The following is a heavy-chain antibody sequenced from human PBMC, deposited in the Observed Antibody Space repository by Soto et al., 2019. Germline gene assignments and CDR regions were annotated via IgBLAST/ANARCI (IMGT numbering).Heavy chain of an antibody. V-gene: IGHV3-30-3*01. Sequence: PGGSLRLSCAASGFTFSSYAMHWVRQAPGKGLEWVAVISYDGSNKYYADSVKGRFTISRDNSKNTLYLQMNSLRAEDTAVYYCARDPETNWNQIGEVGPSHVTFFDYWGQGTLVTVSS. D-gene: IGHD1-20*01. J-gene: IGHJ4*02. CDR3: ARDPETNWNQIGEVGPSHVTFFDY. CDR1: GFTFSSYA. CDR2: ISYDGSNK.